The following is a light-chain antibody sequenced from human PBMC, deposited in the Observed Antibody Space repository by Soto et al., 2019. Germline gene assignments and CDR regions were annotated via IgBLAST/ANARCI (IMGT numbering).Light chain of an antibody. CDR3: QQYNNWWT. CDR2: GAS. V-gene: IGKV3-15*01. Sequence: VMTQSPATLSVSPGERATLSCTASQSINSNLAWYQQRPGQAPRLLIYGASTRATGIPARFSGSGSGTEFTLTISILQSEDFAVYYCQQYNNWWTFGQGTKVEIK. J-gene: IGKJ1*01. CDR1: QSINSN.